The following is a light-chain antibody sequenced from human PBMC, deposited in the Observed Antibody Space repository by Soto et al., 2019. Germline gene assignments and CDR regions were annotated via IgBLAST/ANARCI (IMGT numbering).Light chain of an antibody. Sequence: QSMLTQPASVSGSPGQSITISCTVTSSDIGHYDYVSWYQQHPGKAPKLMIYDVSKRPSGVPDRFSGSKSGNTASLTISGLLAEDEADYYCCSYAGSYRAFGNGTKVNVL. CDR3: CSYAGSYRA. V-gene: IGLV2-11*01. CDR2: DVS. CDR1: SSDIGHYDY. J-gene: IGLJ1*01.